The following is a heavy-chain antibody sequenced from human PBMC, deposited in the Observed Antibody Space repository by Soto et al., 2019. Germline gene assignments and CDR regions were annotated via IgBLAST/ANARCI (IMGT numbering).Heavy chain of an antibody. CDR3: ARDGYCSSTSCYTNYYYYGMDV. CDR1: GFTFSSYA. Sequence: GGSLRLSCAASGFTFSSYAMHWVRQAPGKGLEWVAVISYDGSNKYYADSVKGRFTISRDNSKNTLYLQMNSLRAEDTAVYYCARDGYCSSTSCYTNYYYYGMDVWGQGTTVTVSS. CDR2: ISYDGSNK. J-gene: IGHJ6*02. V-gene: IGHV3-30-3*01. D-gene: IGHD2-2*02.